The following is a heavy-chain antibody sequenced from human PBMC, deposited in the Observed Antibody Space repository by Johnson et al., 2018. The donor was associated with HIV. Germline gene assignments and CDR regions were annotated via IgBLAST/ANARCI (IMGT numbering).Heavy chain of an antibody. Sequence: QLVESGGTLVKPGGSLSLSCAASGFTFINAWMTWVRQSPGKGLEWVGRIKSKTDGGTTDYAAPVKGRFTISRDDSKNTLYLQMNSLKTEDTALYYCTTVGGILGTYAFDIWGQGTMVTVSS. V-gene: IGHV3-15*02. J-gene: IGHJ3*02. CDR3: TTVGGILGTYAFDI. D-gene: IGHD2-8*02. CDR1: GFTFINAW. CDR2: IKSKTDGGTT.